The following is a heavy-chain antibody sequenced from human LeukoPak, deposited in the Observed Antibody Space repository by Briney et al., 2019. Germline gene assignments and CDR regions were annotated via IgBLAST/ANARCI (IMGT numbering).Heavy chain of an antibody. Sequence: GGSLRLSCAASGFTFSSYSMNWVRQAPGKGLEWVSSISSSSSYIYYADSVKGRFTISRDNAKNSLYLQMNSLRAEATAVYYCARDGTPTYYDFWSGYYTGMRYFQHWGQGTLVTVSS. J-gene: IGHJ1*01. V-gene: IGHV3-21*01. D-gene: IGHD3-3*01. CDR3: ARDGTPTYYDFWSGYYTGMRYFQH. CDR1: GFTFSSYS. CDR2: ISSSSSYI.